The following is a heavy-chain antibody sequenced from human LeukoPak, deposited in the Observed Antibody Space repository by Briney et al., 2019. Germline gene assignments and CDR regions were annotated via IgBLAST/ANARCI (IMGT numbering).Heavy chain of an antibody. CDR1: GGSISSGDYY. V-gene: IGHV4-31*02. Sequence: SQTLSLTCTVSGGSISSGDYYWSWIRQHPGKGLEWIGYIYYSGDTYYNPSLKSRVTISVDTSKNQFSLKLCSVTAADTAVYYCARAPRDTNSWYYFDYWGQGTLVSVSS. J-gene: IGHJ4*02. CDR3: ARAPRDTNSWYYFDY. CDR2: IYYSGDT. D-gene: IGHD5-18*01.